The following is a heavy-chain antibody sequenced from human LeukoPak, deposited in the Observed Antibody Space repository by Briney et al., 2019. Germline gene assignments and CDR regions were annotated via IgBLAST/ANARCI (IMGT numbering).Heavy chain of an antibody. V-gene: IGHV2-5*02. Sequence: SGPTLVKPTQTLTLTCSFSGFSLNTPGVGVAWIRQPPGKALEWLALVYWDDDERYSPSLKIRLTITKGPSKNQVVLTMTNMDPVDTGTYYCALAHYGDFDSWGQGTLVTVSS. D-gene: IGHD4-17*01. CDR3: ALAHYGDFDS. CDR1: GFSLNTPGVG. J-gene: IGHJ4*02. CDR2: VYWDDDE.